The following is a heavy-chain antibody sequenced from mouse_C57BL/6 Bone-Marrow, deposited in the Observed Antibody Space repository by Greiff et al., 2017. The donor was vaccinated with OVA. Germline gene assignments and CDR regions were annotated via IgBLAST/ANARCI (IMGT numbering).Heavy chain of an antibody. V-gene: IGHV1-82*01. CDR2: IYPGDGDT. CDR1: GYAFSSSW. D-gene: IGHD2-3*01. Sequence: QVQLQQSGPELVKPGASVKISCKASGYAFSSSWMNWVKQRPGKGLEWIGRIYPGDGDTNYNGKFKGKATLTADTSSSTAYMQLSSLTSEDSAVYFCARRGNYDDDDWYFDVWGTGTTVTVSA. J-gene: IGHJ1*03. CDR3: ARRGNYDDDDWYFDV.